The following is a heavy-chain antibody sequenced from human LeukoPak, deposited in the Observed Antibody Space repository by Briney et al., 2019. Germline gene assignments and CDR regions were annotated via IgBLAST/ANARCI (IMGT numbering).Heavy chain of an antibody. CDR1: GGSISSSSYY. J-gene: IGHJ2*01. CDR2: IYYSGST. Sequence: PSETLSLTCTVSGGSISSSSYYWGWIRQPPGKGLEWSGSIYYSGSTYYNPSLKSRVTISVDTSKNQFSLKLSSVTAADTTVYYCARADDSSGYYYWYFDLWGRGTLVT. CDR3: ARADDSSGYYYWYFDL. V-gene: IGHV4-39*07. D-gene: IGHD3-22*01.